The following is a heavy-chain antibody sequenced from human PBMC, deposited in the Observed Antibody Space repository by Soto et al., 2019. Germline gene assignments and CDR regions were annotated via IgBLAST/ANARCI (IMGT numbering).Heavy chain of an antibody. D-gene: IGHD3-10*01. Sequence: QVQLVESGGGVVQPGRSLRLSCAASGFTFSSYGMHWVRQAPGKGLEWVAVIWYDGSNKYYADSVKGRFTISRDNSKNTLYLQMNSLRAEDTAVYYCARVYTYYYGSGSSDGAFDIWGQGTMVTVSS. CDR1: GFTFSSYG. V-gene: IGHV3-33*01. J-gene: IGHJ3*02. CDR3: ARVYTYYYGSGSSDGAFDI. CDR2: IWYDGSNK.